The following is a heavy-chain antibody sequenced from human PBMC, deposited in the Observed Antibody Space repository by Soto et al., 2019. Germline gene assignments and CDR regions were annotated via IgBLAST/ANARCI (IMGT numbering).Heavy chain of an antibody. V-gene: IGHV3-30-3*01. CDR2: ISYEGSNK. Sequence: QVQLVESGGGVVQPGRSLRLSCAASGFTFSSYAMHWVRQAPGKGLEWVAVISYEGSNKYYADSVKGRFTISRDNFKNSLYLQMNSLRAEDTAGYYCARDEIRFSWAYGMDVWGQGTTVTVSS. D-gene: IGHD1-26*01. CDR1: GFTFSSYA. CDR3: ARDEIRFSWAYGMDV. J-gene: IGHJ6*02.